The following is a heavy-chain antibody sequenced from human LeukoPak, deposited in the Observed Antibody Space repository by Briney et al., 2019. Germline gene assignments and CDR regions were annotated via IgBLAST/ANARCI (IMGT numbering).Heavy chain of an antibody. D-gene: IGHD3-16*01. CDR1: GFTFSTYG. Sequence: GGSLRLSCAASGFTFSTYGMHWVRQAPGKGLEWVAFIGHDATKIYYADSVQSRFTISRDNSKNTLYLEMNSLSGEDTALYYCAKDHVTWGNRYFDHWGQGTLGTVSS. CDR3: AKDHVTWGNRYFDH. V-gene: IGHV3-30*02. J-gene: IGHJ4*02. CDR2: IGHDATKI.